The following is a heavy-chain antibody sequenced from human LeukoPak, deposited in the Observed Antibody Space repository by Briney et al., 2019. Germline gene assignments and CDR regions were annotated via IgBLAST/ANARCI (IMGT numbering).Heavy chain of an antibody. D-gene: IGHD4-17*01. V-gene: IGHV3-23*01. CDR1: GSTFTFYA. J-gene: IGHJ6*03. CDR3: AKWDGDLYYYYYMDV. Sequence: PGGSLRLSCAASGSTFTFYAMSWVRQAPGKGLEWVSVISGSGGSTYYADSVKGRFTISRDNYKNTLYLQMDSLRAEDTAVYYCAKWDGDLYYYYYMDVWGKGTTVTVSS. CDR2: ISGSGGST.